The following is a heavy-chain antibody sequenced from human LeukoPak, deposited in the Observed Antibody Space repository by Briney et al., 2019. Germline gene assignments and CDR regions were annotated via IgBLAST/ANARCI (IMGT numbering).Heavy chain of an antibody. D-gene: IGHD4-11*01. CDR3: AKDPFHVTTGYFDY. J-gene: IGHJ4*02. CDR1: GFTFSSYG. CDR2: ISYDGSNK. V-gene: IGHV3-30*18. Sequence: WRSLRLSCAASGFTFSSYGMHWVRQAPGKGLEAGGVISYDGSNKYYADSVKGRFTISRDNSKNTLYLQMNSLRAEDTAVYYCAKDPFHVTTGYFDYWGQGTLVTVSS.